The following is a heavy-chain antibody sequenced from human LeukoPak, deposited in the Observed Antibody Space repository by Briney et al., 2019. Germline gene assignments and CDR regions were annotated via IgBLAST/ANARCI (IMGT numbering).Heavy chain of an antibody. CDR2: IKQDGSEK. Sequence: SGGSLRLSCAAFGFTFRNYWMNWVRQAPGKGLEWVVNIKQDGSEKYYVDSVKGRFTISRDNAQNSLYLQMNSLRAEDTAVYYCIRSMDVWGQGTTVTVSS. V-gene: IGHV3-7*01. CDR1: GFTFRNYW. CDR3: IRSMDV. J-gene: IGHJ6*02. D-gene: IGHD3-3*02.